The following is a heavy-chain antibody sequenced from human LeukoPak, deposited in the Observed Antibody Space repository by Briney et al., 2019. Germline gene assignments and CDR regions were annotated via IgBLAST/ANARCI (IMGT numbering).Heavy chain of an antibody. CDR1: GFTFSSYG. Sequence: GGSLRLSCAASGFTFSSYGMHWVRQAPGKGLEWVAFIRYDGSNKYYADSVKGRFTISRDNAKNSLYLQMNSLRAEDTAVYYCAKARTRGYSYGSFDYWGQGALVTVSS. J-gene: IGHJ4*02. CDR2: IRYDGSNK. V-gene: IGHV3-30*02. CDR3: AKARTRGYSYGSFDY. D-gene: IGHD5-18*01.